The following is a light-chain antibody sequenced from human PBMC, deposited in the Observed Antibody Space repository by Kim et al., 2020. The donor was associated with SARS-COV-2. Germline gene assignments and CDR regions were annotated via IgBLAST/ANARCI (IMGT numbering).Light chain of an antibody. CDR1: QGSSSL. CDR2: TAS. CDR3: QQRKGYPIT. V-gene: IGKV1-9*01. Sequence: AAVGDIVTITCRASQGSSSLLAWYQQNAGKAPKLLIHTASILQSGVPSRFSGGGSGTEFTLTISSLQPEDFATYYCQQRKGYPITFGQGTRLEIK. J-gene: IGKJ5*01.